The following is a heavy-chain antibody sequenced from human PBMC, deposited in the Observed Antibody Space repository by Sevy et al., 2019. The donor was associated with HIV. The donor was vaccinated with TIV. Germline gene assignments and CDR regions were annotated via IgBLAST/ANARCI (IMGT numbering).Heavy chain of an antibody. CDR2: INPNNDVT. J-gene: IGHJ4*02. D-gene: IGHD3-9*01. V-gene: IGHV1-2*02. CDR3: ARDLEYTTDYYKGDYFFDY. CDR1: GYTFTGYF. Sequence: ASVKVSCKTSGYTFTGYFMHWVRQAPGQGLEWMVWINPNNDVTNYVQKFQGRVTMARDTSISTVYMELSSLTSDDTAVYYCARDLEYTTDYYKGDYFFDYWGQGTLVTVSS.